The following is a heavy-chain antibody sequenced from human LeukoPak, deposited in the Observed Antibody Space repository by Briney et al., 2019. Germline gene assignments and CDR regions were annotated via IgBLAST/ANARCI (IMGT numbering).Heavy chain of an antibody. CDR3: AAGTVDTAGY. D-gene: IGHD5-18*01. J-gene: IGHJ4*02. Sequence: GGSLGLSCAASGFTFSSYAMSWVRQAPGKGLEWVPAISGSGGSTYYADSVKGRFTISRDNSKNTLYLQMNSLRAEDTAVYYCAAGTVDTAGYWGQGTLVTVSS. V-gene: IGHV3-23*01. CDR2: ISGSGGST. CDR1: GFTFSSYA.